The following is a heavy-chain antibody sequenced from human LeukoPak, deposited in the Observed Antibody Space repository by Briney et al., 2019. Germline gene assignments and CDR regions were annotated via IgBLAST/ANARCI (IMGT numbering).Heavy chain of an antibody. CDR3: ARAIRSLSGGSCYFDY. Sequence: PGGSLRLSCAASGFTFSSYWTSWVRQAPGKGLEWVANIKQDGSEKYYVDSVKGRFTISRDNAKNSLYLQMNSLRAEDTAVYYCARAIRSLSGGSCYFDYWGQGTLATVSS. J-gene: IGHJ4*02. V-gene: IGHV3-7*05. CDR2: IKQDGSEK. CDR1: GFTFSSYW. D-gene: IGHD2-15*01.